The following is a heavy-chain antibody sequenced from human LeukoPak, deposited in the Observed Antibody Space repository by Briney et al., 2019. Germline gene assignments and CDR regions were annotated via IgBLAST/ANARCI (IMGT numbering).Heavy chain of an antibody. CDR2: IIPIFSTA. J-gene: IGHJ3*02. Sequence: GASVKDSCKASGGTFSSYAISWVRQAPGQGLEWMGGIIPIFSTANYAQNFQGRVTITADESTSTAYMELSSLRSEDTAVYYCARDPYSSTTDDAFDIWGQGTMVTVSS. D-gene: IGHD6-13*01. V-gene: IGHV1-69*01. CDR3: ARDPYSSTTDDAFDI. CDR1: GGTFSSYA.